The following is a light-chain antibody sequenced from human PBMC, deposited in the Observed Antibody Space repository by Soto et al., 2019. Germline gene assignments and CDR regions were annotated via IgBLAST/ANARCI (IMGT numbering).Light chain of an antibody. CDR2: AAS. CDR3: QQANSFLQLT. CDR1: QTISSW. Sequence: QMIQSPATLSGSVGDRVTITCRASQTISSWLAWYQQKPGKAPKLLIYAASSLQSGVPSRFSGSGSGTDFTLTISSLQPEDFATYYCQQANSFLQLTFGGGANVAIK. V-gene: IGKV1-12*01. J-gene: IGKJ4*01.